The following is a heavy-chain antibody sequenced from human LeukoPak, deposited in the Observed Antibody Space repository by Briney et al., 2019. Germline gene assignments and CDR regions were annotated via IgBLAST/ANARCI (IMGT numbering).Heavy chain of an antibody. J-gene: IGHJ5*02. Sequence: GGSLRLSCAASGFTFSSYWMSWVRQAPGKGLEWVANIKQDGSEKYYVDSVKGRFTISRDNAKNSLYLQMNSLRAEDTAVYYCARERELVPWLGWFDPWGQGTLVTVSS. D-gene: IGHD5-12*01. CDR1: GFTFSSYW. CDR3: ARERELVPWLGWFDP. V-gene: IGHV3-7*01. CDR2: IKQDGSEK.